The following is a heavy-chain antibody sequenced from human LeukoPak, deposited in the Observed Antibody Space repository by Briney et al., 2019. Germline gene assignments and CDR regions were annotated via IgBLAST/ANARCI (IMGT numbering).Heavy chain of an antibody. CDR3: ARGHQRRQYQLLYVDY. CDR1: GFTVSSNY. J-gene: IGHJ4*02. D-gene: IGHD2-2*01. Sequence: PGRSLRLSCAASGFTVSSNYMSWVRQAPGKGLEWVSVIYSGGSTYYADSVKGRFTISRDNAKNSLYLQMNSLRAEDTAVYYCARGHQRRQYQLLYVDYWGQGTLVTVSS. V-gene: IGHV3-66*01. CDR2: IYSGGST.